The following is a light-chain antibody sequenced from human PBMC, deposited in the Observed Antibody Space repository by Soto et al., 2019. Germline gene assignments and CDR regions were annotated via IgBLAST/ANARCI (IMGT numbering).Light chain of an antibody. V-gene: IGLV1-40*01. CDR1: SSNIGAGYD. Sequence: QSVLTQPPSVSGAPGQRVTISCTGSSSNIGAGYDVHWYQQLPGTAPKLLICGNSNRPSGVPDRFSGSKSGTSASLAITGLQAEDEADYYCQSYDSSLSAEVFGGGTKLTVL. CDR3: QSYDSSLSAEV. J-gene: IGLJ2*01. CDR2: GNS.